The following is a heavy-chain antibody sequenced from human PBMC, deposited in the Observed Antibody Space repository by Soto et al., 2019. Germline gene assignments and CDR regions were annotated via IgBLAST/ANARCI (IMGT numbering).Heavy chain of an antibody. V-gene: IGHV4-34*01. CDR3: ARGPRPPGYCSGGSCYWWLYYFDY. J-gene: IGHJ4*02. Sequence: SGTLSLTCAVYGGSFSGYYWSWVRQPPGKGLEWIGEINHSGSTNYNPSLKSRVTISVDTSKNQFSLKLSSVTAADTAVYYCARGPRPPGYCSGGSCYWWLYYFDYWGQGTLVTVSS. D-gene: IGHD2-15*01. CDR2: INHSGST. CDR1: GGSFSGYY.